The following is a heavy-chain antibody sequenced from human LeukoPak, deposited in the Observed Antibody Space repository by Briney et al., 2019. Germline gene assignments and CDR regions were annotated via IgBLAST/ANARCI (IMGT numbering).Heavy chain of an antibody. J-gene: IGHJ4*02. CDR1: GGTFSSYA. CDR2: IIPIPGIP. D-gene: IGHD3-10*01. Sequence: RASVKVSCKASGGTFSSYAISWVRQAPGQGLEWMGRIIPIPGIPNYAQKFQGRVTITADKSTSTAYMELSSLRSEDTAVYYCASLYGSGRNYFDYWGQGTLVTVSS. V-gene: IGHV1-69*04. CDR3: ASLYGSGRNYFDY.